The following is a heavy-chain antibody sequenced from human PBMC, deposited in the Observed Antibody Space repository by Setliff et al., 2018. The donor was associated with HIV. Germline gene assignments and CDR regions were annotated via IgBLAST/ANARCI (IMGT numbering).Heavy chain of an antibody. CDR3: ARDREYCSSTSCPIGGWYFDL. CDR2: IIPIFGSS. D-gene: IGHD2-2*01. CDR1: GGTFSSYA. Sequence: SVKVSCKASGGTFSSYAISWVRQAPGQGLEWMGRIIPIFGSSNFAQKFQGRVTITADKSTSTAYMELSSLKSEDTAVYYCARDREYCSSTSCPIGGWYFDLWGRGTLVTVSS. V-gene: IGHV1-69*06. J-gene: IGHJ2*01.